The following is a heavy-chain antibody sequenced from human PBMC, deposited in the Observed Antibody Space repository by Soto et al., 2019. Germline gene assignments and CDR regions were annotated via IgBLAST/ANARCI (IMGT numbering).Heavy chain of an antibody. J-gene: IGHJ4*02. CDR2: IIPIFGTA. D-gene: IGHD2-15*01. V-gene: IGHV1-69*13. CDR3: AISGRRACSCAPRYPYFDD. CDR1: GGTFSSSA. Sequence: SLQVSCKASGGTFSSSAISWVRQAPGQGLEWMGGIIPIFGTANYAQKFQGRVTITADASTRTAYLELSTLRSEATAVDDCAISGRRACSCAPRYPYFDDCGRRYLVSV.